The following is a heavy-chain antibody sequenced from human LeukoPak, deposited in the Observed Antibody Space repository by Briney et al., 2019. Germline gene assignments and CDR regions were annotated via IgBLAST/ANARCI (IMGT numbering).Heavy chain of an antibody. V-gene: IGHV3-21*01. CDR2: ISSSSSYI. CDR1: GFTFSSCS. J-gene: IGHJ4*02. CDR3: ARDHYDILTGYDY. D-gene: IGHD3-9*01. Sequence: GGSLRLSCAASGFTFSSCSMNWVRQAPGKGLEWVSSISSSSSYIYYADSVKGRFTISRDNAKNSLYLQMNSLRAEDTAVYYCARDHYDILTGYDYWGQGTLVTVSS.